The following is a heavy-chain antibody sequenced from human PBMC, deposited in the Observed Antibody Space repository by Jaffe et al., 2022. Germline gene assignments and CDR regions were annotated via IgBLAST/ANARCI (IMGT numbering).Heavy chain of an antibody. D-gene: IGHD3-9*01. CDR1: GFTFNRYW. CDR3: ARVKTFDVVDY. Sequence: EVQLVESGGGLVQPGGSLRLSCAASGFTFNRYWMSWVRQAPGKGLEWVANIEDDGRDKDHLDSVKGRFTISRDNAKNSLYLQMNSLRAEDTAVYYCARVKTFDVVDYWGQGILVTVSS. V-gene: IGHV3-7*01. J-gene: IGHJ4*02. CDR2: IEDDGRDK.